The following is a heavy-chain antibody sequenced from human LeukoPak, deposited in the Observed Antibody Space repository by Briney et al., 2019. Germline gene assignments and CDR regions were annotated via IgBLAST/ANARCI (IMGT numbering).Heavy chain of an antibody. CDR2: IIPIFGTA. D-gene: IGHD1-26*01. J-gene: IGHJ5*02. V-gene: IGHV1-69*05. Sequence: SVKVSCKASGGTFSSYAIIWVRQAPGQGLEWMGGIIPIFGTANYAQKFQGRVTVTTDESTSTAYMELSSLRSEDTAVYYCARAKLQYSGSYYGYNWFDPWGQGTLVTVSS. CDR1: GGTFSSYA. CDR3: ARAKLQYSGSYYGYNWFDP.